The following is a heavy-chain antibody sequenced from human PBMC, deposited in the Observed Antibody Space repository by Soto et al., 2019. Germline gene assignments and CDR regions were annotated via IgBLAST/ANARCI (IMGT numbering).Heavy chain of an antibody. CDR1: GFTVSSNY. Sequence: EVQLVESGGGLIQPGGSPRLSCAASGFTVSSNYMSWVRQAPGKGLEWVSVIYSGGSTYYADSVKGRFTISRDNSKNTLYLQMNSLRAEDTAVYYCAREGIAVAGTFGYWGQGTLVTVSS. J-gene: IGHJ4*02. V-gene: IGHV3-53*01. CDR3: AREGIAVAGTFGY. D-gene: IGHD6-19*01. CDR2: IYSGGST.